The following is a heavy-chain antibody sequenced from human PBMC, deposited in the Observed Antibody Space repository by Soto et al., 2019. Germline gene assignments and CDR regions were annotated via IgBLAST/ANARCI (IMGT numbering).Heavy chain of an antibody. CDR2: IYYSGTT. CDR3: ARREIQGPIDY. D-gene: IGHD1-26*01. Sequence: QVQLQESGPGLVKPSDTLSLTCAVSGYSISSSNWWGWIRHPPGKGLEWIGYIYYSGTTYYNPSLTGRVTISVDTSKNQFSLKLTSVTVVDTAVYYCARREIQGPIDYWGQGTLVTVSS. J-gene: IGHJ4*02. V-gene: IGHV4-28*01. CDR1: GYSISSSNW.